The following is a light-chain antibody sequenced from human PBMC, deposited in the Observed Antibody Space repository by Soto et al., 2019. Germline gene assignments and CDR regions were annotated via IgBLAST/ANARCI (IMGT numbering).Light chain of an antibody. J-gene: IGKJ1*01. V-gene: IGKV1-39*01. Sequence: QLTQSPSSLSASVGDRVIITCRASQSVSRSLNWYQQKTGQAPKLLFYAASTLHSGVPSRFSGSGSGTEFTLTISSLQPEDFATYYCQQNAIVPPWTFGQGTKVDIK. CDR2: AAS. CDR3: QQNAIVPPWT. CDR1: QSVSRS.